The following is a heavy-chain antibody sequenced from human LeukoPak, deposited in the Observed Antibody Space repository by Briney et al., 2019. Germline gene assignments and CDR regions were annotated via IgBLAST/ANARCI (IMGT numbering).Heavy chain of an antibody. Sequence: PSEALSLTCGVYSESFSGYFWTYIRQPPGGGLEWIGDINHRGSTNYNPSLKSRVTMSVDTSKNQFSLRLTSVTAADTAVYYCARGSIYCGDSSAYFDYWGQGSLVTVSS. CDR3: ARGSIYCGDSSAYFDY. J-gene: IGHJ4*02. CDR1: SESFSGYF. CDR2: INHRGST. V-gene: IGHV4-34*01. D-gene: IGHD2-21*01.